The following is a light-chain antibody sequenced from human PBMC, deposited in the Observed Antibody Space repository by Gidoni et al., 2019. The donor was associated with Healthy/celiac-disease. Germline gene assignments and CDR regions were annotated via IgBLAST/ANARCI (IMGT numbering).Light chain of an antibody. J-gene: IGLJ2*01. CDR3: CSYAGSSTFVV. CDR1: SSDVGSYNL. CDR2: EGS. V-gene: IGLV2-23*03. Sequence: SALTQPASVSGSPGQSITISCPGTSSDVGSYNLVSWYQQHPGKAPKLMIYEGSKRPSGVSNRFSGSKSGNTASLTISGLQAEDEADYYCCSYAGSSTFVVFGGGTKLTVL.